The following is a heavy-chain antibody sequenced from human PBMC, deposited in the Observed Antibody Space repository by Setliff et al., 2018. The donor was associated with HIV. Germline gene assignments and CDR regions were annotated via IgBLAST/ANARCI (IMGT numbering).Heavy chain of an antibody. Sequence: SETLSLTCTVSGVSIENNFWSWFRQPPGKGLEWIGYISYAGSTNYDPSLKSRLTIVADTSKSQFSLKLTSVTAADTAVYYCARGAYIKMNYCFDYWGRGTLVTVSS. CDR1: GVSIENNF. V-gene: IGHV4-59*01. CDR3: ARGAYIKMNYCFDY. D-gene: IGHD3-16*01. J-gene: IGHJ4*02. CDR2: ISYAGST.